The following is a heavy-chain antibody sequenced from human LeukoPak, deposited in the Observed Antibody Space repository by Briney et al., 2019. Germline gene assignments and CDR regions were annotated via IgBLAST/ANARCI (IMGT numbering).Heavy chain of an antibody. CDR1: GGSISSSSYS. CDR2: IYYSGST. D-gene: IGHD6-13*01. Sequence: SETLSLTCTVSGGSISSSSYSWGWIRQPPGKGLEWIGSIYYSGSTYYNPSLKSRVTISVDTSKNQFSLKLSSVTAADTAVYYCARDYMAGGIAAAGPPLDYWGQGTLVTVSS. J-gene: IGHJ4*02. V-gene: IGHV4-39*02. CDR3: ARDYMAGGIAAAGPPLDY.